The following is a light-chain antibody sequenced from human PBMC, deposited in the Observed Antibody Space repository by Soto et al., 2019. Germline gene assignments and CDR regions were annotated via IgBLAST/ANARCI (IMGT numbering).Light chain of an antibody. V-gene: IGLV2-11*01. CDR2: DVS. CDR3: CSYAGSYTYV. Sequence: QSALTQPRSVSGSTGQSVTISCTGTSSDVGGYNYVSWYQQHPGKAPKLMIFDVSKRPSGVPDRFSGSKSGNTASLTISGLQAEDEADYYCCSYAGSYTYVFGTGTRSPS. J-gene: IGLJ1*01. CDR1: SSDVGGYNY.